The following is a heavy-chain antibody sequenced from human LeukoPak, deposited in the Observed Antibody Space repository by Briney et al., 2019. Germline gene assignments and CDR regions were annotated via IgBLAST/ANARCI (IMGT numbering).Heavy chain of an antibody. CDR3: TTRNDYVWGSYRASNWFDP. V-gene: IGHV3-15*01. CDR1: GFTFSNAW. CDR2: IKSKTDGGTT. Sequence: GGSLRLSCAASGFTFSNAWMSWVRQAPGEGREWVGRIKSKTDGGTTDYAAPVKGRFTISRDDSKNTLYLQMNSLKTEDTAVYYCTTRNDYVWGSYRASNWFDPWGQGTPVTVSS. J-gene: IGHJ5*02. D-gene: IGHD3-16*02.